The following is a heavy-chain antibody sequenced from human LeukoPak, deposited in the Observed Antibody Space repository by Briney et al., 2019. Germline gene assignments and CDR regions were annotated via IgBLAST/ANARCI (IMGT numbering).Heavy chain of an antibody. CDR3: ARVRSCYYSDY. D-gene: IGHD3-22*01. J-gene: IGHJ4*02. CDR2: IKKDGSDK. Sequence: GGSLRLSCAASGFTFSSYGMTWVRQAPGKALEWVANIKKDGSDKYYVDSVRGRFTISRDNAKNSLYLQMNSLRAEDTAVYYCARVRSCYYSDYWGQGTPVTVSS. CDR1: GFTFSSYG. V-gene: IGHV3-7*01.